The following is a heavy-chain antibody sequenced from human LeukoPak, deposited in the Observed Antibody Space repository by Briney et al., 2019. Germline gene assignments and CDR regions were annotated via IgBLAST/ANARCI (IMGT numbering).Heavy chain of an antibody. CDR2: IYSTGST. D-gene: IGHD6-13*01. Sequence: SETLSLTCTVSGGSISNYWSWIRPPAGKGLEWIGRIYSTGSTNYNPSLKSRVTMSVDTSKNQFSLRLRSVTAADTAVYYCARQIASAGTAGFDFWGQGALVTVSS. J-gene: IGHJ4*02. CDR1: GGSISNY. V-gene: IGHV4-4*07. CDR3: ARQIASAGTAGFDF.